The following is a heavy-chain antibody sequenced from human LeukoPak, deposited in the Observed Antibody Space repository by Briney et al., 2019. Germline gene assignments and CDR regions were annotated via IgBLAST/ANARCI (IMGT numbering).Heavy chain of an antibody. CDR2: ISGSGDAT. J-gene: IGHJ5*02. CDR1: GFTFSSYT. V-gene: IGHV3-23*01. D-gene: IGHD2-8*02. CDR3: AKDVWWSVS. Sequence: PGGSLRLPCAASGFTFSSYTMTWVRQAPGKGLEWVSAISGSGDATYYADSVKGRFTISRDNSKNTMYLQINSLRAEDTAIYYCAKDVWWSVSWGQGTLVTVSS.